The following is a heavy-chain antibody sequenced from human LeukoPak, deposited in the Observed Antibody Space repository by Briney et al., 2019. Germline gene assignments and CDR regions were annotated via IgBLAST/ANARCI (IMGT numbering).Heavy chain of an antibody. D-gene: IGHD1-26*01. J-gene: IGHJ3*01. CDR1: AAPITSYY. V-gene: IGHV4-59*01. Sequence: PSETLSLTCTVSAAPITSYYWSWIRQPPGKGLEWVGYNYYSGCTNYNPSLKSRVAISVDASKDKVSLRLSSVTAADTAVYYCARGGSIVGATPHDAFDVWGQGTVVTVS. CDR2: NYYSGCT. CDR3: ARGGSIVGATPHDAFDV.